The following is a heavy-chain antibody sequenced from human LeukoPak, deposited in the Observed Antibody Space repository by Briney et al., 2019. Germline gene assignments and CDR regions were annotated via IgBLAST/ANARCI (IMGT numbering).Heavy chain of an antibody. CDR3: ARDRQHRLDY. D-gene: IGHD6-13*01. V-gene: IGHV4-59*12. CDR2: IYHSGST. CDR1: GGSMSSYY. J-gene: IGHJ4*02. Sequence: SETLSLTCTVSGGSMSSYYWSWIRQPPGKGLEWIGYIYHSGSTYYNPSLKSRVTISVDRSKNQFSLKLSSVTAADTAVYYCARDRQHRLDYWGQGTLVTVSS.